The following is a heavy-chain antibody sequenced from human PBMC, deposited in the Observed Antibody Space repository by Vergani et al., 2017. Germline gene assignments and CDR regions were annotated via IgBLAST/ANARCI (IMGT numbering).Heavy chain of an antibody. CDR2: IGYDGRIK. J-gene: IGHJ4*02. Sequence: QVQLVETGGGVVQPGGSLRLYCATSGFSFNTYGAHWVRQAPGKGLEWVAFIGYDGRIKYNVDSVKGRFTISRDTSKKTLSLQMRSLRADDTAVYYCAKYGRENSDYGYFDYWGQGTLVTVS. V-gene: IGHV3-30*02. CDR3: AKYGRENSDYGYFDY. D-gene: IGHD4-17*01. CDR1: GFSFNTYG.